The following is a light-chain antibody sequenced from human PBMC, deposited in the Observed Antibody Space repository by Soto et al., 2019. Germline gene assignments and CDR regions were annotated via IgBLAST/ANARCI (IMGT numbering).Light chain of an antibody. Sequence: EIVLTQSPATLSLSPGERATLSCRASQSVSSYLAWYQQKPGQAPRLLIYDASNRATGIPARFSGSGSGTDFTLTISSLEPEDFADYYCQHRSNWPPYTFGQGTNLELK. CDR3: QHRSNWPPYT. CDR2: DAS. CDR1: QSVSSY. V-gene: IGKV3-11*01. J-gene: IGKJ2*01.